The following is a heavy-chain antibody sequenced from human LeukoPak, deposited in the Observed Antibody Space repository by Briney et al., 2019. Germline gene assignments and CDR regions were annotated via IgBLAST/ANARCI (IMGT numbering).Heavy chain of an antibody. CDR2: ISSHGSDK. D-gene: IGHD6-13*01. Sequence: GGSLRLSCAASGFTFSSYAVHWVRQAPGKGLEWVAVISSHGSDKYYADSVKGRFTISRDNSKNTLYLQMNSLRDEDTAVYYCARGLRIISAGHFLDYWGQGTLVTVSS. J-gene: IGHJ4*02. V-gene: IGHV3-30*01. CDR1: GFTFSSYA. CDR3: ARGLRIISAGHFLDY.